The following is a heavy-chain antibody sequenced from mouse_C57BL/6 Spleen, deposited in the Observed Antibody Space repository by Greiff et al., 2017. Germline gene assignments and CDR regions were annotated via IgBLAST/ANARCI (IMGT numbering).Heavy chain of an antibody. CDR1: GYSITSGYY. CDR2: ISYDGSN. CDR3: ARIPNYYAYAMDY. D-gene: IGHD1-1*01. V-gene: IGHV3-6*01. J-gene: IGHJ4*01. Sequence: EVKLLESGPGLVKPSQSLSLTCSVTGYSITSGYYWNWIRQFPGNKLEWMGYISYDGSNNYNPSLKNRISITRDTSTNQFFLKLNSVTTEDTATYYCARIPNYYAYAMDYWGQGTSVTVSS.